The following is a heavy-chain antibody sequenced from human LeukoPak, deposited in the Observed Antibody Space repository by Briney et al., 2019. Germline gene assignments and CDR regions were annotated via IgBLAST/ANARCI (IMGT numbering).Heavy chain of an antibody. J-gene: IGHJ4*02. V-gene: IGHV3-7*01. CDR3: ARGYSGTYRFGY. Sequence: PGGSLRLSCAASGFTFSSYWMGWVRQAPGKGLEWVANIKEDGSEMYYVDSVKGRFTISRDNAKNSLYLQMSSLRAEDTAVYYCARGYSGTYRFGYWGQGTLVTVSS. CDR1: GFTFSSYW. CDR2: IKEDGSEM. D-gene: IGHD1-26*01.